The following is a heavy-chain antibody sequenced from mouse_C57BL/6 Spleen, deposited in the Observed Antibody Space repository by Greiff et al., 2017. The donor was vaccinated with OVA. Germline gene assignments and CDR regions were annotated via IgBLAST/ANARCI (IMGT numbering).Heavy chain of an antibody. D-gene: IGHD3-2*02. CDR3: ARLDSSGYFDY. Sequence: QVQLQQPGAELVRPGSSVKLSCKASGYTFTSYWMHWVKQRPIQGLEWIGNIDPSDSETHYNQKFKDKATLTVDKSSSTAFMQLSSLTSEDSAVYYCARLDSSGYFDYWGQGTTLTVSS. V-gene: IGHV1-52*01. J-gene: IGHJ2*01. CDR1: GYTFTSYW. CDR2: IDPSDSET.